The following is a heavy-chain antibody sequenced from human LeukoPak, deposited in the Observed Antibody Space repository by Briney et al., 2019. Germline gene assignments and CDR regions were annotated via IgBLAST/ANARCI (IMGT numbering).Heavy chain of an antibody. CDR1: GFTFSTYW. J-gene: IGHJ4*02. V-gene: IGHV3-7*01. CDR2: INQDGNKI. Sequence: SGGSLRLSCAASGFTFSTYWMTWVRQAPGKGLEWVANINQDGNKIHYLDSVEGRFTISRDNAENSLYLQMNSLRAEDTVVYYCARDYTYSTGGTYYDRFDYWGQGTLVTVSS. CDR3: ARDYTYSTGGTYYDRFDY. D-gene: IGHD2-15*01.